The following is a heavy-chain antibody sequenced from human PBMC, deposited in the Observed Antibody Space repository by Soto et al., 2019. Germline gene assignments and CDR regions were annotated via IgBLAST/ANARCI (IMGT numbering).Heavy chain of an antibody. D-gene: IGHD6-6*01. J-gene: IGHJ3*02. CDR1: GGSISSGGYY. CDR3: ARVSIVAQNAFDI. V-gene: IGHV4-31*03. Sequence: SETLSLTCTVSGGSISSGGYYWSWIRQHPGKGLEWIGYIYYSGSTYYNPSLQSRVTISVDTSKNQFSLKLSSVTAADTAVYYCARVSIVAQNAFDIWGQGTMVTV. CDR2: IYYSGST.